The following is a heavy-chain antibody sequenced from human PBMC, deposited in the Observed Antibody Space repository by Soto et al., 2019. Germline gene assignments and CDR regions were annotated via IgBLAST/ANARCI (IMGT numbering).Heavy chain of an antibody. CDR2: FHYSGST. Sequence: PSEPLSLTCTVSGDSISSYYWSWIRQPPGKGPEWIGYFHYSGSTNYNPSLNSRVTTSVDTSKNQLSLKLSSVTAADTGVDYCARDLMYSSSSRQPLAFWFDPWGQGTLVTVSS. V-gene: IGHV4-59*01. D-gene: IGHD6-6*01. J-gene: IGHJ5*02. CDR1: GDSISSYY. CDR3: ARDLMYSSSSRQPLAFWFDP.